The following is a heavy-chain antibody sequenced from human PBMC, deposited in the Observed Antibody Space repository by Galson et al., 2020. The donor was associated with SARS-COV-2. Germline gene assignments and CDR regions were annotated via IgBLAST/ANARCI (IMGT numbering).Heavy chain of an antibody. Sequence: GGSLRLSCAASGFMVSNNYMTWVRPTPGKGLEWVALIFSDDRTYYADSVKGRFSVSRDTSKNTLSLQMNSLRAEDTGVYICTRAPPLCSGKVGYCERFYYYGMDVGGQGTTVTVSS. V-gene: IGHV3-66*01. CDR1: GFMVSNNY. CDR3: TRAPPLCSGKVGYCERFYYYGMDV. D-gene: IGHD2-15*01. CDR2: IFSDDRT. J-gene: IGHJ6*02.